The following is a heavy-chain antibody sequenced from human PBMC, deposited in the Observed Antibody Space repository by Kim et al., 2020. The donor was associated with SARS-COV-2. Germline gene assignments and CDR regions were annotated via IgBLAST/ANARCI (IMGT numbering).Heavy chain of an antibody. Sequence: SETLSLTCTVSGDSISRYYWSWIRQPPGKGLEWIGCIDDSARGYYDPSLKSRVTISVDASKTQFSLKLSSVTAADTALYFCAKHLRGSYAFHFWGQG. J-gene: IGHJ3*01. CDR2: IDDSARG. CDR3: AKHLRGSYAFHF. V-gene: IGHV4-59*08. CDR1: GDSISRYY. D-gene: IGHD3-10*01.